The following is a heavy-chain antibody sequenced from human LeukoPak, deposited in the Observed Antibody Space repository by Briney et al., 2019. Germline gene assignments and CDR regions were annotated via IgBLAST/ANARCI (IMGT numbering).Heavy chain of an antibody. D-gene: IGHD3-16*01. CDR1: GFTFNSYP. CDR3: ARGCLRDRPDAFDI. V-gene: IGHV3-30*10. Sequence: GGSLRLSCAASGFTFNSYPMHWVRQAPGKGLEWVALISYDGTYKYYTESVKGRFTISRDNSKNTLYLQMNSLRVEDTAVYYCARGCLRDRPDAFDIWGQGTMVTVSS. J-gene: IGHJ3*02. CDR2: ISYDGTYK.